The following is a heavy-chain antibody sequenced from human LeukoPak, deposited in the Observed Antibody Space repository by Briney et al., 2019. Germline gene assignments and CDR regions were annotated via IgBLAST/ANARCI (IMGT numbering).Heavy chain of an antibody. D-gene: IGHD5-18*01. V-gene: IGHV3-15*01. CDR2: IKSKTDGGTT. CDR3: TIVYTPMEQAFDY. J-gene: IGHJ4*02. Sequence: GGSLRLSCAGSGFTFNNAWMSWVRQAPGKGLEGVGRIKSKTDGGTTDYAAPVKGRFTISRDDSKNTLYLQMNSLKTEDTAVYFCTIVYTPMEQAFDYWGQGTLVTVSS. CDR1: GFTFNNAW.